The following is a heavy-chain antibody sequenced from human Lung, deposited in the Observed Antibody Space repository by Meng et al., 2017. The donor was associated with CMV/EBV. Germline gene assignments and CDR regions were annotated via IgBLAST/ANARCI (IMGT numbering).Heavy chain of an antibody. CDR3: AKDDCDITNCWQYYALDV. CDR1: GFNFSNYG. J-gene: IGHJ6*04. D-gene: IGHD1-1*01. V-gene: IGHV3-30*02. Sequence: GESLKISCTTSGFNFSNYGMHWVRLAPGKGLEWVAFIRYEGRSKLYADSVKGRFTISRDNSKNTLSMEMNSLRAEDTAVYYCAKDDCDITNCWQYYALDVWGKGTTVTVSS. CDR2: IRYEGRSK.